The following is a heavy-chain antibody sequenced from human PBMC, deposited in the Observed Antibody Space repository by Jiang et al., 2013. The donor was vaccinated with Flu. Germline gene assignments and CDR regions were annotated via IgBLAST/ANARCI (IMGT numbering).Heavy chain of an antibody. CDR3: ARVIRSSSYLYYYYYYYMDV. CDR2: IKQDGSEK. V-gene: IGHV3-7*03. J-gene: IGHJ6*03. Sequence: NIKQDGSEKYYVDSVKGRFTISRDNAKNSLYLQMNSLRAEDTAVYYCARVIRSSSYLYYYYYYYMDVWGKGTTVTVSS. D-gene: IGHD6-13*01.